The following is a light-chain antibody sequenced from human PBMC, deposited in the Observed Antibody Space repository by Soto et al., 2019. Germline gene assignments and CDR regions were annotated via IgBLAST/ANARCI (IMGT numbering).Light chain of an antibody. CDR2: EGS. CDR3: CSYAGSRV. J-gene: IGLJ3*02. CDR1: SSDVGSNNL. V-gene: IGLV2-23*01. Sequence: QSPLTQPASVSGSPGQSITISCTGTSSDVGSNNLVSWYQQHPGKAPKLMIYEGSKRPSGVSNRFSGSKSGNTASLTISGLQAEDEADYYCCSYAGSRVFGGGTKLTVL.